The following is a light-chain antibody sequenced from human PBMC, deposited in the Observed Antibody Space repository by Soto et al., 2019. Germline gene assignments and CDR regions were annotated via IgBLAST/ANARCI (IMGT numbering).Light chain of an antibody. J-gene: IGKJ1*01. CDR3: QQYNKWPQT. CDR2: AAS. V-gene: IGKV3D-15*01. Sequence: EIMMTQSPATLSVSPGERATLSCRASQSVSSSFLAWYQQKVGQAPRLLIYAASSRATGSPDRFSGGGSGTEFTLTISSLQSEDFAVYYCQQYNKWPQTFGQGTKVDI. CDR1: QSVSSSF.